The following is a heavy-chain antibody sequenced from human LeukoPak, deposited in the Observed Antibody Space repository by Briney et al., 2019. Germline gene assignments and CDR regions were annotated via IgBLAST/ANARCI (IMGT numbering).Heavy chain of an antibody. V-gene: IGHV3-7*01. CDR2: IKQDGSEK. Sequence: GGSLRLSCAASGFTFSSYWMSWVRQAPGKGLEWVANIKQDGSEKYYVDSVKGRFTISRDNAKNSPSLQMNSLRAEDTAVYYCARPLMYYYGSETYFWFDPWGQGTLVTVSS. CDR3: ARPLMYYYGSETYFWFDP. CDR1: GFTFSSYW. J-gene: IGHJ5*02. D-gene: IGHD3-10*01.